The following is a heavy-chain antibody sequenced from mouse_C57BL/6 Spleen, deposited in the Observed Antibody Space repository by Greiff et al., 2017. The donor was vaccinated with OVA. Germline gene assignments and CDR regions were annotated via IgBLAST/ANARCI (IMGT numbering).Heavy chain of an antibody. CDR1: GFNIKDYY. Sequence: VQLQQSGAELVKPGASVKLSCTASGFNIKDYYMHWVKQRTEQGLEWIGRIDPEDGETKYAPKFQGKATITADPSSNTAYLQLSSLTSEDTAVYYCARSITTVVAHWYFDVWGTGTTVTVSS. J-gene: IGHJ1*03. CDR3: ARSITTVVAHWYFDV. V-gene: IGHV14-2*01. CDR2: IDPEDGET. D-gene: IGHD1-1*01.